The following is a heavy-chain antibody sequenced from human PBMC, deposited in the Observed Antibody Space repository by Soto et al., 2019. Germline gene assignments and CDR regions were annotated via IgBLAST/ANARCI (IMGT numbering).Heavy chain of an antibody. D-gene: IGHD1-26*01. CDR2: VSSDSTYI. Sequence: GGSLRLSCAASGFGFSDFYMSWIRQAPGKGLEWVSYVSSDSTYINYADSVKGRFTISRDNAKNSLYLQMSSLRAEDTAVYYCARMDLRGAFDYWGQGTLVTVS. CDR3: ARMDLRGAFDY. CDR1: GFGFSDFY. V-gene: IGHV3-11*06. J-gene: IGHJ4*02.